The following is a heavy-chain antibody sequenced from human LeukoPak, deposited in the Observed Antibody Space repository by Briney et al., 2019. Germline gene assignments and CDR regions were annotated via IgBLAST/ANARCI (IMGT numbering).Heavy chain of an antibody. CDR3: ARGRNIEMTTMSGGSDY. CDR2: LNPNSGDT. J-gene: IGHJ4*02. V-gene: IGHV1-2*02. Sequence: ASVKVSYKASGYTFTDYYTHWVRQAPGQGLEWMGWLNPNSGDTNYAQKFQGRVSMTRDSSISTAYMDLSDLRSDDTAVYSCARGRNIEMTTMSGGSDYWGQGTLVTVSS. D-gene: IGHD5-24*01. CDR1: GYTFTDYY.